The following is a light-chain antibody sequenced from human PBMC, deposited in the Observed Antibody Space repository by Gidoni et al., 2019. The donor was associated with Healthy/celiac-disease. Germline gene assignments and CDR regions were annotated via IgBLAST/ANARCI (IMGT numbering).Light chain of an antibody. CDR3: SSYTSSSTPS. V-gene: IGLV2-14*01. CDR1: SSDVGGYNY. Sequence: QSALTQPASVSGSPGQSITISCTGTSSDVGGYNYVSLYQQHPGKAPKLMIYEVSNRPSGVSNRFSGSKSGNTASLTISGLQAEDEADYYCSSYTSSSTPSFGGGTKLTVL. CDR2: EVS. J-gene: IGLJ3*02.